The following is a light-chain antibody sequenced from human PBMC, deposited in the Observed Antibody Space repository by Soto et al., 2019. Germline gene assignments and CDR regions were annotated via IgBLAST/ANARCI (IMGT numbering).Light chain of an antibody. Sequence: EIVLTQSPGTLSLSPGEGATLSCRASQSVGGTFLAWYQQKPAQAPRLLIYDAFSRATGIPARFSGSGSGTEFTLTISSLQSEDFAVHYCQQYNNWPTFGQATKVDI. V-gene: IGKV3-15*01. J-gene: IGKJ1*01. CDR1: QSVGGTF. CDR2: DAF. CDR3: QQYNNWPT.